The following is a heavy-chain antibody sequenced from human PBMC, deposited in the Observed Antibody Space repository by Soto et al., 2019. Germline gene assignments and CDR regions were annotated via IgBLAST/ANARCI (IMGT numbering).Heavy chain of an antibody. Sequence: ITLKESGPPLVKPTQTLTLTCTFSGFSLSTSGVGVGWIRQPPGKALEWLALIYWDDDKRYSPSLKSRLTITKDTSKNQVVLTMTNMDPVDTATYYCAHRLADGVSFDYWGQGTLVTVSS. CDR3: AHRLADGVSFDY. D-gene: IGHD2-8*01. V-gene: IGHV2-5*02. J-gene: IGHJ4*02. CDR1: GFSLSTSGVG. CDR2: IYWDDDK.